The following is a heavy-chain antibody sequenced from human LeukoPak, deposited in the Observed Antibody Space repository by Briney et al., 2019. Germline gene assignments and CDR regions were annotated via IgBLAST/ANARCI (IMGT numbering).Heavy chain of an antibody. J-gene: IGHJ4*02. CDR3: ARDSSGWGFDY. D-gene: IGHD6-25*01. V-gene: IGHV3-74*01. Sequence: GGSLRLSCAASGFTFSTYWMHWVRQAPGKGLEWVSGIRSDGGSTIYADSMKGRFTISRDNARNTLYLQMNGLRAGDTSVYYCARDSSGWGFDYWGQGSLVTVSS. CDR2: IRSDGGST. CDR1: GFTFSTYW.